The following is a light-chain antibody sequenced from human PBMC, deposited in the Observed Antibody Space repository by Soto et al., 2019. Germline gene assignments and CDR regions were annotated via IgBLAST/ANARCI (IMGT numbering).Light chain of an antibody. CDR2: STS. J-gene: IGKJ1*01. Sequence: DIQMTQSPSSLSASVGDRVTITCRASQSISYYLNWYQQKQGRAPRLLIYSTSTLQSGVPSKFSGSASGTDGTITISSLHPEDFETYYCQQSYNTPQTFGQGTKVDIK. V-gene: IGKV1-39*01. CDR3: QQSYNTPQT. CDR1: QSISYY.